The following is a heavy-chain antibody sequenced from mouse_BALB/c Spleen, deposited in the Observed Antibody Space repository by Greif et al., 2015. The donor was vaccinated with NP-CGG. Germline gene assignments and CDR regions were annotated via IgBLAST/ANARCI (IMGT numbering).Heavy chain of an antibody. J-gene: IGHJ4*01. CDR3: ASSYYYGSSCYAMDY. CDR1: GYTFTSYW. D-gene: IGHD1-1*01. V-gene: IGHV1-7*01. CDR2: INPSTGYT. Sequence: QVQLQQSGAELAKPGASVKMSCKASGYTFTSYWMHWVKQRPGQGLEWIGYINPSTGYTEYNQKFKDKATLTADKSSSTAYMQLSSLTSEDSAVYYCASSYYYGSSCYAMDYWGQGTSVTVSS.